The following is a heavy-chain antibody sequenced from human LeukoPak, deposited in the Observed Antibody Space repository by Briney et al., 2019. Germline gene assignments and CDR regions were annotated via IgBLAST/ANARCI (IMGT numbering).Heavy chain of an antibody. CDR1: GGSFSGYY. Sequence: SETLSLTCAVYGGSFSGYYWSWIRQPPGKGLEWIGEINHSGSTNYNPSLKSRVTISVDTSKNQFSLKLSSVTAADTAVYYCARMGSSWYEYYFDYWGQGTLVTVSS. V-gene: IGHV4-34*01. CDR3: ARMGSSWYEYYFDY. CDR2: INHSGST. J-gene: IGHJ4*02. D-gene: IGHD6-13*01.